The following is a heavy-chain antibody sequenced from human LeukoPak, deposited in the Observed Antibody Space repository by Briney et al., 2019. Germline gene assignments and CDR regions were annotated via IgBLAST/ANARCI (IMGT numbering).Heavy chain of an antibody. V-gene: IGHV3-30*18. CDR1: KFTFSHYG. Sequence: TGGSLRLSCTASKFTFSHYGMQWVRQAPGKGLEWVAVISSDGSIKVYAASVKGRFTLSRDNSINTVDLQMNSLRAEDTAVYYCVKEYHSRGFGAYFDYWGQGTLVTVSS. D-gene: IGHD3-3*01. J-gene: IGHJ4*02. CDR2: ISSDGSIK. CDR3: VKEYHSRGFGAYFDY.